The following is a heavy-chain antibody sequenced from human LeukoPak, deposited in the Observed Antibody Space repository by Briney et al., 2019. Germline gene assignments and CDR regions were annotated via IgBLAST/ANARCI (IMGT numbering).Heavy chain of an antibody. CDR2: IYYSGST. CDR1: GGSISSGGYY. J-gene: IGHJ1*01. V-gene: IGHV4-31*03. D-gene: IGHD2-15*01. CDR3: ARTPCSGGSCYSHEYFQH. Sequence: KPSEPLSLTCTVSGGSISSGGYYWSWIRQHPGKGLEWIVYIYYSGSTYYNPSLKSRVTISVDTSKNQFSLKLSSVTAADTSVYYCARTPCSGGSCYSHEYFQHWGQGTLVNVSS.